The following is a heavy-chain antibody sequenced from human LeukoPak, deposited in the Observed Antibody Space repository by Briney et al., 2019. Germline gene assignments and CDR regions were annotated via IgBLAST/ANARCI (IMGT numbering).Heavy chain of an antibody. J-gene: IGHJ5*02. CDR2: IYYSGNT. CDR3: ARGGNYVWGSYRPRWFDP. CDR1: GGSISSSAYY. V-gene: IGHV4-39*07. Sequence: SETLSLTCSVSGGSISSSAYYWGWIRQPPGQGLEWIGSIYYSGNTYYNPSLKSPVTISIDTSKNQFSLRLISVTAADTAVYYCARGGNYVWGSYRPRWFDPWGQGTLVTVSS. D-gene: IGHD3-16*02.